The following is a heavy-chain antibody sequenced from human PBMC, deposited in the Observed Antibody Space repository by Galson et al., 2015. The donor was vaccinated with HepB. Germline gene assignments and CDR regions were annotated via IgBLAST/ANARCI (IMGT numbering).Heavy chain of an antibody. CDR2: INSDGSST. J-gene: IGHJ4*02. Sequence: SLRLSCAASGFTFSSHWMHWVRQAPGKGLVWVSRINSDGSSTSYADSVKGRFTISRDNAKNTLYLQMNSLRAEDTAVYYCARGRAAAGKMDWGQGTLVTVSS. CDR3: ARGRAAAGKMD. D-gene: IGHD6-13*01. CDR1: GFTFSSHW. V-gene: IGHV3-74*01.